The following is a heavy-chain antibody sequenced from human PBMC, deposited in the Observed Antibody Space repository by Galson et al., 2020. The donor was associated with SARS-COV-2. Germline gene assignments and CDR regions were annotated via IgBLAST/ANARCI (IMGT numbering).Heavy chain of an antibody. D-gene: IGHD3-22*01. J-gene: IGHJ3*02. CDR3: AKGRASSGYLPSNHDAFDI. CDR1: GFTFDDYA. Sequence: GGSLRLSCAASGFTFDDYAMHWVRQAPGKGLEWVSGISWNSGSIGYADSVKGRFTISRDNAKNSLYLQMNSLRAEDTALYYCAKGRASSGYLPSNHDAFDIWGQGTMVTVSS. CDR2: ISWNSGSI. V-gene: IGHV3-9*01.